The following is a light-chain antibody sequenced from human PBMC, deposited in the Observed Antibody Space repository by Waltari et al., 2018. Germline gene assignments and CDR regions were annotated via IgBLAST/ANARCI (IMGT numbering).Light chain of an antibody. J-gene: IGKJ1*01. Sequence: EIMLTQSPGTLSLSPGERATLSCRASQSISRYLAWYQHNPLQATRLLFYDASSRATGIPDRCSGSGSGTDFSLTISRLEPEDFAVYYCQKYGSLPATFGQGTKVEIK. V-gene: IGKV3-20*01. CDR1: QSISRY. CDR3: QKYGSLPAT. CDR2: DAS.